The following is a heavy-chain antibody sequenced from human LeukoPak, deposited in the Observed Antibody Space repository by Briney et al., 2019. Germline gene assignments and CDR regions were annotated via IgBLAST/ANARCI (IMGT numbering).Heavy chain of an antibody. Sequence: PSETLSLTCTVSGGSISSYYWSWIRQPAGKGLEWIGRIYTSGSTNYNPSLKSRVTMSVDTSKNQFSLKLSSVTAADTAVHYCARDLLWSWYSGFDYWGQGTLVTVSS. J-gene: IGHJ4*02. CDR2: IYTSGST. V-gene: IGHV4-4*07. D-gene: IGHD6-13*01. CDR1: GGSISSYY. CDR3: ARDLLWSWYSGFDY.